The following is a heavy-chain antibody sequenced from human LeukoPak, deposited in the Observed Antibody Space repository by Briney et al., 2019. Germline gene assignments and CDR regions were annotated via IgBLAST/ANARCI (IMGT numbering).Heavy chain of an antibody. CDR2: IYYSGST. D-gene: IGHD6-13*01. Sequence: SETLSLTCTVSGGSISSGDFCWSWIRQPPGKGLEWIGYIYYSGSTYYNPSLKRRVTMSVDTSKNQFSLKLSSVTAADTAVYYCARDLLYSSPGFDYWGQGTLVTVSS. CDR3: ARDLLYSSPGFDY. V-gene: IGHV4-30-4*08. J-gene: IGHJ4*02. CDR1: GGSISSGDFC.